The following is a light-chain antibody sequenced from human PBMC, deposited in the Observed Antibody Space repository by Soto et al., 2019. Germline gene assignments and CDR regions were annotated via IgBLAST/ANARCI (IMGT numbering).Light chain of an antibody. CDR1: SSNIESNT. J-gene: IGLJ1*01. V-gene: IGLV1-44*01. Sequence: QPVLTQPPSASGTPGQRVTISCSGSSSNIESNTVTWYQQLPGTAPKLVIYSNYDRPSGVPDRFSGSTSGTSASLVIRGLQSEDEADYYGAAWDDILNGYVFGGGTKVTVL. CDR2: SNY. CDR3: AAWDDILNGYV.